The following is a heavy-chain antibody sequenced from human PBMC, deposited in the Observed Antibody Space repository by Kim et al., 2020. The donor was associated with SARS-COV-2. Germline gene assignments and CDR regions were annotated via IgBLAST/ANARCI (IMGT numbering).Heavy chain of an antibody. D-gene: IGHD3-10*01. CDR3: ARDRGPYYAFDI. V-gene: IGHV4-59*01. J-gene: IGHJ3*02. Sequence: TDNPHLKSCGTISVDPSKNQFSLQLSAVTAAYTAVYYCARDRGPYYAFDIWGQGTMVTVSS.